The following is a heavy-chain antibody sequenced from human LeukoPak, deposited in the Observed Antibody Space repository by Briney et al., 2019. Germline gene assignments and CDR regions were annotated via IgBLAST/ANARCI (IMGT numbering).Heavy chain of an antibody. Sequence: SVKVSCKASGGTFSSYAISWVRQVPGRGLEWMGGIIPIFGTANYAQKFQGRVTITADESTSTAYMELSSLRSEDTAVYYCARGSRDFWSDYSDYWGQGTLVTVSS. J-gene: IGHJ4*02. D-gene: IGHD3-3*01. V-gene: IGHV1-69*01. CDR1: GGTFSSYA. CDR3: ARGSRDFWSDYSDY. CDR2: IIPIFGTA.